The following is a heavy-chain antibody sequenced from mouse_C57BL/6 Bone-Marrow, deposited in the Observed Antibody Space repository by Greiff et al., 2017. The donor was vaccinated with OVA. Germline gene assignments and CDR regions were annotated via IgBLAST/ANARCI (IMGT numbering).Heavy chain of an antibody. V-gene: IGHV3-6*01. J-gene: IGHJ3*01. CDR2: ISYDGSN. CDR1: GYSITSGYY. D-gene: IGHD2-3*01. CDR3: AREGGYWGFAY. Sequence: DVQLQESGPGLVKPSQSLSLTCSVTGYSITSGYYWNWIRQFPGNKLEWMGYISYDGSNNYNPSLKNRISITRDTSKNQFFLKLNSVTTEDTATYYCAREGGYWGFAYWGQGTLVTVSA.